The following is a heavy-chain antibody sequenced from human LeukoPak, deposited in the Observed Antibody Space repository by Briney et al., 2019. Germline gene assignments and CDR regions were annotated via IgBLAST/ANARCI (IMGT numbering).Heavy chain of an antibody. CDR2: IIPIFGTA. D-gene: IGHD2-8*01. CDR1: GGTFSSYA. V-gene: IGHV1-69*01. J-gene: IGHJ5*02. Sequence: SVKVSCKASGGTFSSYAISWVRQAPGQGLEWMGGIIPIFGTANYALKFQGRVTITADESTSTAYMELSSLRSEDTAVYYCARAGDPRVYAINWFDPWGQGTLVTVSS. CDR3: ARAGDPRVYAINWFDP.